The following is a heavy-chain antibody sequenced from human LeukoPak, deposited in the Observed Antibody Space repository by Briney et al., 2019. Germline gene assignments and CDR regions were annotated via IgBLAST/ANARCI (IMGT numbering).Heavy chain of an antibody. CDR2: MNQGGSQR. CDR3: AKRSAAAVRDWFDP. CDR1: GFTFSRSW. D-gene: IGHD6-13*01. Sequence: GGSLRLSCTASGFTFSRSWMSWVRQAPGRGLEWVASMNQGGSQRYYVDSVKGRFTISRDNAKNSLYLQMNSLRAEDTAVYYCAKRSAAAVRDWFDPWGQGTLVTVSS. J-gene: IGHJ5*02. V-gene: IGHV3-7*01.